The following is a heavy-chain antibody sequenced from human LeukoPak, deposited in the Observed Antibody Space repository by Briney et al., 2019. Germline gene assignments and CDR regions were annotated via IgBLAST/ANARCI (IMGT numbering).Heavy chain of an antibody. V-gene: IGHV1-18*01. CDR2: ISAYNGNT. J-gene: IGHJ6*03. CDR3: AREVAAAGATYYYYYMDV. Sequence: ASVKVSCKASGYTFTSYGISWVRQAPGQGLEWMGWISAYNGNTNYAQKLQGRVTMSTDTSTSTAYMELSRLRSDDTAVYYCAREVAAAGATYYYYYMDVWGKGTTVTISS. CDR1: GYTFTSYG. D-gene: IGHD6-13*01.